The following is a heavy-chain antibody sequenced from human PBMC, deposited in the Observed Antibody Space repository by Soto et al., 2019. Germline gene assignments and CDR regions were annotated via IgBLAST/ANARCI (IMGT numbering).Heavy chain of an antibody. J-gene: IGHJ4*02. CDR3: AHRKMYNGAWKEGPFDY. D-gene: IGHD6-19*01. V-gene: IGHV2-5*02. CDR1: GFSLTSRPLG. CDR2: IYWDDDK. Sequence: QITLKESGPTLVKPTQTLTLTCTFSGFSLTSRPLGVGWIRQPPVQALEWLALIYWDDDKRYNPALKTRVTINKDTSKTTVVLKMNNMDPVDTATYYCAHRKMYNGAWKEGPFDYWGQGALVTVSS.